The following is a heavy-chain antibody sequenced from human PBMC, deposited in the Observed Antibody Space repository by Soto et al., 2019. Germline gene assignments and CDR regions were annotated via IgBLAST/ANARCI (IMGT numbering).Heavy chain of an antibody. CDR1: GPTFSATY. D-gene: IGHD3-22*01. CDR2: LYSGGTA. Sequence: AGGPLRLSCAASGPTFSATYMNGVRQAPGKGLEWVSLLYSGGTAYYADSVRGRFTISRDNSKNTLYLQMNSLRVEDTAVYFCARARSSTMIVVTNHWYFDLWGRGTLVTVSS. CDR3: ARARSSTMIVVTNHWYFDL. V-gene: IGHV3-53*01. J-gene: IGHJ2*01.